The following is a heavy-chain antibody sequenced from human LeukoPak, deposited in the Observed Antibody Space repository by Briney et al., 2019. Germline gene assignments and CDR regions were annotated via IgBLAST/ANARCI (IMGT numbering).Heavy chain of an antibody. D-gene: IGHD1-14*01. Sequence: GGSLRLSCAASGFTFRNYWIYWVRQAPGKGLVYVSRINNDGGGTTYTDSVKGRFAISRDNGKNGVYLQMNSLRPDDTAMYYCARGGPDHAFDIWGQGTMVTVSS. J-gene: IGHJ3*02. CDR2: INNDGGGT. V-gene: IGHV3-74*03. CDR3: ARGGPDHAFDI. CDR1: GFTFRNYW.